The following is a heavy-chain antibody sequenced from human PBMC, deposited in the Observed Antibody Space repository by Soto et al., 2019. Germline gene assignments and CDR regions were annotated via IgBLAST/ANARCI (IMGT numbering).Heavy chain of an antibody. CDR3: ARGIYEGSSGYYLDV. J-gene: IGHJ4*02. Sequence: GGSLRLSCAASGSTFSNYGMHWVRQAPGKGLEWVAVISYNGNNKNYADSVKGRFTISRDNTKNTLDLQMNSLRVEDTAVYYCARGIYEGSSGYYLDVWGQGNLVTVSS. D-gene: IGHD3-22*01. CDR1: GSTFSNYG. V-gene: IGHV3-30*03. CDR2: ISYNGNNK.